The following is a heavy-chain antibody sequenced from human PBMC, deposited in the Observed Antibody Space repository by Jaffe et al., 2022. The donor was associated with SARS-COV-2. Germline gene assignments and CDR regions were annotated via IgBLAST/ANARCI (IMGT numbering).Heavy chain of an antibody. J-gene: IGHJ4*02. CDR2: VFHSGST. V-gene: IGHV4-38-2*02. D-gene: IGHD3-22*01. CDR3: ARDQSIIMVVGPRY. CDR1: GYSISSGYY. Sequence: QVQLQESGPGLVKPSETLSLTCTVSGYSISSGYYWGWIRQPPGKGLEWIGSVFHSGSTYYNPSLKSRVTISVDTSKNQFSLKLSSVTAADTAVYYCARDQSIIMVVGPRYWGQGTLVTVSS.